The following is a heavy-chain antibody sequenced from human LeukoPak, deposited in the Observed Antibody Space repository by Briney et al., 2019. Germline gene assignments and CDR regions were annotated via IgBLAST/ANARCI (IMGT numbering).Heavy chain of an antibody. V-gene: IGHV3-30-3*01. Sequence: PGRSLRLSCAASGFTFSSYAMHWVRQAPGKGLEWVAVISYDGSNKYYADSVKGRFTISRDNSKNTLYLQMNSLRAEDTAVYYCAKVETGSYSSSWYGGGAFDIWGQGTMVTVSS. J-gene: IGHJ3*02. CDR3: AKVETGSYSSSWYGGGAFDI. D-gene: IGHD6-13*01. CDR2: ISYDGSNK. CDR1: GFTFSSYA.